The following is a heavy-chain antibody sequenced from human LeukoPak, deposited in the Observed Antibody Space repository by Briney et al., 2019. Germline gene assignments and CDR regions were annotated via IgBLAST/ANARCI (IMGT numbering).Heavy chain of an antibody. Sequence: GGSLRLSCAASGFTFSSYWLHWVRQAPGKGLVWVSRINSDGSSTSYADSVKGRFTISRDNAKNTLYLQMNSLRAEDTAVYYCARDRTVAGTDYWGQGTLVTVSS. D-gene: IGHD6-19*01. CDR1: GFTFSSYW. CDR2: INSDGSST. CDR3: ARDRTVAGTDY. J-gene: IGHJ4*02. V-gene: IGHV3-74*01.